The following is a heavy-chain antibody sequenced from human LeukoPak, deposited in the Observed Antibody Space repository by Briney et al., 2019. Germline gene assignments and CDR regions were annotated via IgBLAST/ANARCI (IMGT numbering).Heavy chain of an antibody. V-gene: IGHV1-69*13. CDR1: GGTFSSYA. CDR2: IIPIFGTA. J-gene: IGHJ6*02. Sequence: SVKVSCKASGGTFSSYAISWVRQAPGQGLEWMGGIIPIFGTANYAQKFQGRVTITADESTSTAYMELSSLRSEDTAVYYCARAPGYYYGMDVWGQGTTVTVSS. CDR3: ARAPGYYYGMDV.